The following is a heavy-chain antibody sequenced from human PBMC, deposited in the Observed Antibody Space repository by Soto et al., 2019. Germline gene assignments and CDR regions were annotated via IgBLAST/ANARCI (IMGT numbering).Heavy chain of an antibody. CDR3: ARGMTTVTTLDY. D-gene: IGHD4-4*01. CDR2: IYHSGST. CDR1: GGSISSLGYS. Sequence: PSQTLSLTCAVSGGSISSLGYSWSWIRQPPGKGLEWIGYIYHSGSTYYNPSLKSRVTISVDRSKNQFSLKLSSVTAADTAVYYCARGMTTVTTLDYWGQGTLVTVSS. V-gene: IGHV4-30-2*01. J-gene: IGHJ4*02.